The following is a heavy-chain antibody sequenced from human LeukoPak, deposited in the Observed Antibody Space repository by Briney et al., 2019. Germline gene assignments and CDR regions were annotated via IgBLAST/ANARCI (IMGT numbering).Heavy chain of an antibody. J-gene: IGHJ4*02. CDR3: ARFYYDSSGYYPDY. V-gene: IGHV5-51*01. CDR2: IYPGDSDT. CDR1: GYGFSTYW. Sequence: GESLKISCTGSGYGFSTYWIGWVRQMPGKGLEWMGIIYPGDSDTRYSPSFQGQVTFSADKSISTAYLQWSSLKASDTAMYYCARFYYDSSGYYPDYWGQGTLVTVSS. D-gene: IGHD3-22*01.